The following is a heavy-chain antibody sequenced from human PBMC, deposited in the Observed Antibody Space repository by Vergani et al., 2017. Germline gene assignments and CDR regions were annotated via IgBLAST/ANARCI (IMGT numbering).Heavy chain of an antibody. Sequence: EVPLVQSGAEVKKPGESLTISCKGSGYSFTSYWIGWVRQMPGKGLEWMGIIYPGDSDTRYSPSFQGQVTISADKSISTAYLQWSSLKASDTAMYYCVSTPPDSPYYYYGMDVWGQGTTVTVSS. CDR1: GYSFTSYW. CDR2: IYPGDSDT. D-gene: IGHD1-14*01. J-gene: IGHJ6*02. V-gene: IGHV5-51*01. CDR3: VSTPPDSPYYYYGMDV.